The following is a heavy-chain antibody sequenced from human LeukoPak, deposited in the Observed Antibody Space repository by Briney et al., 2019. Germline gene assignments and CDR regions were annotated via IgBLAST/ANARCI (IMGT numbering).Heavy chain of an antibody. V-gene: IGHV4-4*07. CDR1: GGSISSYY. J-gene: IGHJ3*02. CDR3: ARGDPARDTFDI. D-gene: IGHD5-18*01. CDR2: ICTSGST. Sequence: PSETLSLTCTVSGGSISSYYWSWIRQPAGKGLEWIGRICTSGSTNYNPSLKSRVTMSVGTSKNQFSLKLSSVTAADTAVYYCARGDPARDTFDIWGQGTMVTVSS.